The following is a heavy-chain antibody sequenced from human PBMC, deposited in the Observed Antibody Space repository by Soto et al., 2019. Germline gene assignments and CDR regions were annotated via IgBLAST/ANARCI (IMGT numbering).Heavy chain of an antibody. CDR1: GFTFSSYS. V-gene: IGHV3-48*01. CDR3: ARDRFSGGSCYPHDAFDI. D-gene: IGHD2-15*01. Sequence: GGSLRLSCAASGFTFSSYSMNWVRQAPGKGLEWVSYISSSSSTIYYADSVKGRFTISRDNAKNSLYLQMNSLRAEDTAVYYCARDRFSGGSCYPHDAFDIWGQGTMVTVSS. J-gene: IGHJ3*02. CDR2: ISSSSSTI.